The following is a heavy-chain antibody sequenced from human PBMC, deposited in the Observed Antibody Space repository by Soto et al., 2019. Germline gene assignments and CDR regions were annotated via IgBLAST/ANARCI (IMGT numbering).Heavy chain of an antibody. D-gene: IGHD3-3*01. V-gene: IGHV3-74*01. CDR1: GFTFSSYW. CDR2: INSDGSST. Sequence: GGSLRLSCAASGFTFSSYWMHWVRQAPGKGLVWVSRINSDGSSTSYADSVKGRFTISRDNAKYTLYLQMNSLRAEDTAVYYCARDRDDFWSGPSFDYWGQGTLVTVSS. CDR3: ARDRDDFWSGPSFDY. J-gene: IGHJ4*02.